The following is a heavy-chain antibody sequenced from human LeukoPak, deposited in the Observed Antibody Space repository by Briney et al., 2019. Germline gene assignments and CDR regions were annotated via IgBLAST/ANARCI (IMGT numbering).Heavy chain of an antibody. CDR1: GDSVSSSTAA. J-gene: IGHJ5*02. D-gene: IGHD2-21*01. V-gene: IGHV6-1*01. Sequence: SRTLSLTCAISGDSVSSSTAAWNWIRQSPSRGLEWLGRTYYRSKWYNDYAVSVKGRITINPDTSKNQLSLQLKSVTPEDTAVYFCTRGYSNPYYWFDPWGQGTLVTVSS. CDR3: TRGYSNPYYWFDP. CDR2: TYYRSKWYN.